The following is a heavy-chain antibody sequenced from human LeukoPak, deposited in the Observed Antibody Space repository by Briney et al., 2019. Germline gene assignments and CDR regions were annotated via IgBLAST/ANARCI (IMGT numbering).Heavy chain of an antibody. D-gene: IGHD2-2*01. Sequence: ASVTVSFKASGYTFTGYYMHWVRQAPGQGLEWMGWINPNSGGTNYAQKFQGRVTMTRDTSISTAYMELSRLRSDDTAVYYCARDPAYIVVVPAAMRGDWFDPWGQGTLVTVSS. V-gene: IGHV1-2*02. CDR2: INPNSGGT. J-gene: IGHJ5*02. CDR1: GYTFTGYY. CDR3: ARDPAYIVVVPAAMRGDWFDP.